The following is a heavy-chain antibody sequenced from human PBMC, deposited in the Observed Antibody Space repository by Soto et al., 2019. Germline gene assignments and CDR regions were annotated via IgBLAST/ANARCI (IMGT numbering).Heavy chain of an antibody. D-gene: IGHD5-12*01. V-gene: IGHV3-30*14. J-gene: IGHJ6*02. CDR1: EFPFSNYA. CDR3: ARAGDIPASPEGDYYNQMDV. CDR2: ISLDEANK. Sequence: QVQLVESGGGVVEPAKSIRLACAASEFPFSNYAIHWVRQAPGKGLEWVGVISLDEANKFYAETVEGRFTITRDNSKNTRYLHMQSMRPYDTAMDYLARAGDIPASPEGDYYNQMDVWGQGTTVTVSS.